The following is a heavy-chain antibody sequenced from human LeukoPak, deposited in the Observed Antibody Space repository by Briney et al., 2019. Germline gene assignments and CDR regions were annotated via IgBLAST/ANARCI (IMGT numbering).Heavy chain of an antibody. CDR3: ARTNYYFDY. J-gene: IGHJ4*02. CDR1: GFTFSSYE. Sequence: AGSLRLSCAASGFTFSSYEMNWVRQAPGKGLEWVSFIYSGGSTYYADSVKGRFTISRDNSKNTLYLQMNSLRAEDTAMYYCARTNYYFDYWGQGTLVTVSS. D-gene: IGHD1-1*01. V-gene: IGHV3-53*01. CDR2: IYSGGST.